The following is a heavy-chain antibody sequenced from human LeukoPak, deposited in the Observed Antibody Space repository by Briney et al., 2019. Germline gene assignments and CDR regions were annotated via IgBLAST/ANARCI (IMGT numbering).Heavy chain of an antibody. V-gene: IGHV1-2*02. D-gene: IGHD6-19*01. CDR1: GYTFTSYY. CDR2: INPNSGGT. Sequence: ASVKVSCKASGYTFTSYYMHWVRQAPGQGLEWMGWINPNSGGTNYAQKFQGRVTMTRDTSISTAYMELSRLRSDDTAVYYCARDFSAVAGTGHIAFDIWGQGTMVTVSS. J-gene: IGHJ3*02. CDR3: ARDFSAVAGTGHIAFDI.